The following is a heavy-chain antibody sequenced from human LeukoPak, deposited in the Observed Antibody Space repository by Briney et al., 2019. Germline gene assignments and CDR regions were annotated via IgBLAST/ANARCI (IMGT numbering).Heavy chain of an antibody. CDR2: FYPGDSDV. V-gene: IGHV5-51*01. CDR1: GYSFPSHW. D-gene: IGHD6-6*01. CDR3: ARQDGSSPRFDY. Sequence: GESLKISCKASGYSFPSHWIAWVRQMPGTGLEGMGMFYPGDSDVKYSPSFRGQVTISADKSITTAYLQWNSLKASDTAMYYCARQDGSSPRFDYWGQGTLVTVSS. J-gene: IGHJ4*02.